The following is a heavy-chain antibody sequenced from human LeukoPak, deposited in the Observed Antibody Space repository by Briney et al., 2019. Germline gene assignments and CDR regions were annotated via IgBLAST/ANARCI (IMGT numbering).Heavy chain of an antibody. J-gene: IGHJ4*02. CDR2: IRSKAYGGTT. CDR3: WAGLYYFDY. V-gene: IGHV3-49*04. CDR1: GFTFGDYA. D-gene: IGHD6-19*01. Sequence: GRSLRLSCTASGFTFGDYAMSWVRQAPGKGREWVGFIRSKAYGGTTEYAASVKGRFTISRDDSKSIAYLQMNSLKTEDTAVYYCWAGLYYFDYWGQGTLVTVSS.